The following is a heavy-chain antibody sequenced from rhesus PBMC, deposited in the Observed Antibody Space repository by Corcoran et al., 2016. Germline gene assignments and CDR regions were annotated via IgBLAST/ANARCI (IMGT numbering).Heavy chain of an antibody. J-gene: IGHJ4*01. CDR2: IDPSDSDT. V-gene: IGHV5-20*02. CDR3: AKGGIYYFDY. Sequence: EVQLVQSGAEVKRPGESLKISCKTSGYSFASSWIGWVRPIPGKGLEWMGAIDPSDSDTRYSPSFQGQVTISADRSSTTAYLQWSSLKASDTATYYCAKGGIYYFDYWGQGVLVTVSS. CDR1: GYSFASSW.